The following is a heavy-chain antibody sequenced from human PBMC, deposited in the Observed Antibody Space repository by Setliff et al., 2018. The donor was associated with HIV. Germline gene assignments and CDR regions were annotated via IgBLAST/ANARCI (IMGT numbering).Heavy chain of an antibody. D-gene: IGHD1-26*01. CDR2: VDPEDGET. J-gene: IGHJ4*02. Sequence: GASVKVSCKASGYTFTNYFMHWVRQAPGEGLEWVGRVDPEDGETRYAMKFQGSVTISVDTSTDTTYLSLTSLRSQDTAVYYCATVRIVGATEFDYWGQGTAVTVSS. CDR3: ATVRIVGATEFDY. V-gene: IGHV1-69-2*01. CDR1: GYTFTNYF.